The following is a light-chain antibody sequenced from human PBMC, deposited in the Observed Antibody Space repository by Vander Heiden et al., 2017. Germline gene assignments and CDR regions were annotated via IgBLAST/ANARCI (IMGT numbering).Light chain of an antibody. CDR3: ISYAGSNNLV. CDR1: SSDVGGYKY. Sequence: QSALTQPPSASGSPGQSVTVSCTGTSSDVGGYKYVSWYQQRPGKAPKLMIYEVTKRPSGVPDRFSGSKSGNTASLTVSGLQAEDEADYYCISYAGSNNLVFGGGTKLTVL. CDR2: EVT. J-gene: IGLJ2*01. V-gene: IGLV2-8*01.